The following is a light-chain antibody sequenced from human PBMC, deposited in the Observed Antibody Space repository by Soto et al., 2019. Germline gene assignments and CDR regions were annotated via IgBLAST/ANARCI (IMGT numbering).Light chain of an antibody. CDR1: QSISIL. V-gene: IGKV1-5*03. CDR3: QHYSDVSWT. J-gene: IGKJ1*01. CDR2: ATS. Sequence: DIHLTQSPSTLSASVGDRVTITCRASQSISILLAWYQQKPGKAPNLLIYATSTLETGVSSRFSGSESGKEFTLNIYSLQPDESATYYCQHYSDVSWTVGQGTKVQIK.